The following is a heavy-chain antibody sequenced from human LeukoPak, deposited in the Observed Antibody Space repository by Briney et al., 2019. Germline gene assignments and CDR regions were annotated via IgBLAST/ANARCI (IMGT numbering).Heavy chain of an antibody. J-gene: IGHJ5*02. Sequence: PSETLSLTCAVYGGSFSGYYWSWIRQPPGKGVEWIGEINHSGSTNYNPSLKSRVTISVDTSKNQFSLELSSVTAADTAVYYCARGRYGYSWFDPWGQGTLVTVSS. V-gene: IGHV4-34*01. CDR1: GGSFSGYY. CDR3: ARGRYGYSWFDP. D-gene: IGHD5-18*01. CDR2: INHSGST.